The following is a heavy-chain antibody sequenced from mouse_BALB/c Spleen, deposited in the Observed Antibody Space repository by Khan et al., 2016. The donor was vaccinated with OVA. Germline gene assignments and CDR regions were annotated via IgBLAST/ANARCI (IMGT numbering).Heavy chain of an antibody. J-gene: IGHJ3*01. CDR2: INPSTGYT. V-gene: IGHV1-7*01. CDR1: GYTFTSYW. Sequence: VQLQQSGAELAKPGASVKMSCKASGYTFTSYWMHWVKQRPGQGLEWIGYINPSTGYTEYNQKFKDKATLTADKSSSTAYMQLSSLTSEDSEVYYCAREGITTVVEGAWFAYWGQGTLVTVSA. CDR3: AREGITTVVEGAWFAY. D-gene: IGHD1-1*01.